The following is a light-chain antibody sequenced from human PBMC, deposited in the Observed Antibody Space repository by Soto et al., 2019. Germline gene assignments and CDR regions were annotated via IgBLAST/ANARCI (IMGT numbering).Light chain of an antibody. CDR1: QRILTF. CDR3: QAYNSYLWT. Sequence: DVQMTQSPSTLSASVGDRVTISCRASQRILTFLAWYQQKPGKAPKLLIYRASTLESGVSSRFRGSGSGTDFKLAITSLQPDDFEPYYCQAYNSYLWTSGQGAKVDSK. V-gene: IGKV1-5*01. CDR2: RAS. J-gene: IGKJ1*01.